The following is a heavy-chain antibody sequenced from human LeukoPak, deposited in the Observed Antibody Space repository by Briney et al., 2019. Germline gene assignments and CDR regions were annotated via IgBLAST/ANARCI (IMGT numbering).Heavy chain of an antibody. CDR3: ARINVARNYHQYHFDY. D-gene: IGHD1-7*01. V-gene: IGHV3-7*04. CDR1: GFTFSAYW. Sequence: GGSLRLSCAASGFTFSAYWMTWVRQAPGKGLEWVANIKQDGSDYYLDSVKGRFTVSRDNAKNSLYLQMSSLGVEDTAVYYCARINVARNYHQYHFDYWGQGALVTVSS. J-gene: IGHJ4*02. CDR2: IKQDGSD.